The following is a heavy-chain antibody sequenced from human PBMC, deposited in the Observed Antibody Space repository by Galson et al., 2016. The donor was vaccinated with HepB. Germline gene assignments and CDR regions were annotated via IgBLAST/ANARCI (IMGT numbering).Heavy chain of an antibody. Sequence: QSGAEVKEPGESLKISCKGSGYRFTSQWVGWVRQMPGKGLGWMGIIYPGDSYTRYSPSFQGQVTISVDKSISTAYLQWASLKASDTAMYFCASSLIVGATGSAFDIWGPGTRVTVSP. V-gene: IGHV5-51*01. J-gene: IGHJ3*02. D-gene: IGHD1-26*01. CDR2: IYPGDSYT. CDR1: GYRFTSQW. CDR3: ASSLIVGATGSAFDI.